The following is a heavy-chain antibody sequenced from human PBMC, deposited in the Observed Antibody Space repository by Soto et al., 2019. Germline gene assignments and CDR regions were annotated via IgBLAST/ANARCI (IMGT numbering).Heavy chain of an antibody. D-gene: IGHD3-16*02. CDR3: ARVIGDYIWGSYRLSHPDP. J-gene: IGHJ5*02. CDR1: GGSFSGYY. Sequence: SETLSLTCAVYGGSFSGYYWSWIRQPPGKGLEWIGEINHSGSTNYNPSLKSRVTISVDTSKNQFSLKLSSVTAADTAVYYCARVIGDYIWGSYRLSHPDPWGQGTLVTVSS. V-gene: IGHV4-34*01. CDR2: INHSGST.